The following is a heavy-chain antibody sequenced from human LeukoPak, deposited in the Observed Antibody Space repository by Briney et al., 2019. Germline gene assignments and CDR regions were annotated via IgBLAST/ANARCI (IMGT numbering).Heavy chain of an antibody. J-gene: IGHJ4*02. CDR2: INSDGSST. Sequence: GGSLRLSCAASGFTFSSYWMHWVRQAPGKGLVWVSRINSDGSSTSYADSVKGRFTISRDNAKNTLSLQMSSLRAEDTAVYYCARSPGYCSGGGCIYFDYWGQGTLVTVSS. CDR1: GFTFSSYW. D-gene: IGHD2-15*01. CDR3: ARSPGYCSGGGCIYFDY. V-gene: IGHV3-74*01.